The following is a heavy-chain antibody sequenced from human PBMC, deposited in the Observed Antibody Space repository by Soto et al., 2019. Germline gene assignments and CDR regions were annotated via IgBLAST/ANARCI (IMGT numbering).Heavy chain of an antibody. J-gene: IGHJ4*02. CDR2: IYYSGST. D-gene: IGHD2-21*02. CDR1: GGSISSGGYY. CDR3: ARAYCGRACSFYD. V-gene: IGHV4-31*03. Sequence: SETLSLTCTVSGGSISSGGYYWSWIRQHPGKGLEWIGYIYYSGSTYYNPSLKSRVTISVDTSKNQFSLKLSSVTAADTAVYYFARAYCGRACSFYDWGPGTLVTVFS.